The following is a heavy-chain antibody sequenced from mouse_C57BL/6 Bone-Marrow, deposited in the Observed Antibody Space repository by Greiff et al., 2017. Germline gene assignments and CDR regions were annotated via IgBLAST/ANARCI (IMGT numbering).Heavy chain of an antibody. CDR2: IDPETGGT. CDR1: GYTFTDYE. D-gene: IGHD1-1*01. Sequence: QVQLQQSGAELVRPGASVTLSCKASGYTFTDYEMHWVKQTPVHGLEWIGAIDPETGGTAYNEKFKGKATLTADKSSSTAYMELRSLTSEDSAVXFCARRSPYYYGSTPYFDVWGTGTTVTVSS. J-gene: IGHJ1*03. V-gene: IGHV1-15*01. CDR3: ARRSPYYYGSTPYFDV.